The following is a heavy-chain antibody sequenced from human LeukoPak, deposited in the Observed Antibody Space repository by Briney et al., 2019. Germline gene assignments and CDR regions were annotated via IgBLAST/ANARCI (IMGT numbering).Heavy chain of an antibody. CDR3: AKSLWFGEMGFDC. CDR1: GFTFSSYA. Sequence: GGSLRLSCTASGFTFSSYAMSWVRQAPGKGLEWVSGISGSGGRTYYADSVKGRFTISRDNSKNTLSLQMNILRAEDTAVFYCAKSLWFGEMGFDCWGQGTLVTVSS. J-gene: IGHJ4*02. D-gene: IGHD3-10*01. V-gene: IGHV3-23*01. CDR2: ISGSGGRT.